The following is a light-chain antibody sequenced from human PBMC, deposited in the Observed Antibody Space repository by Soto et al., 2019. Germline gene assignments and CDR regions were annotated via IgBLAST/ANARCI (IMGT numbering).Light chain of an antibody. V-gene: IGLV2-14*01. Sequence: QSVLTQPASVAGSPGQSMTISCTGTSSDVGDFDCVSWYQQHPGKAPKLMIYEVSDRPSGVSNRFSGSKSGDTASLTISGLQAEDEADYYCSSYTSSSTLVFGGGTKLTVL. J-gene: IGLJ2*01. CDR1: SSDVGDFDC. CDR2: EVS. CDR3: SSYTSSSTLV.